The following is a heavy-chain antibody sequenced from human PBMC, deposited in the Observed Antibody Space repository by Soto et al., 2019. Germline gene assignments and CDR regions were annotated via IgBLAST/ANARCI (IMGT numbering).Heavy chain of an antibody. D-gene: IGHD3-10*01. CDR1: GLTFRSYY. V-gene: IGHV3-23*01. CDR3: AKKVNSGPGSQYFDY. CDR2: FRTGADDGTT. J-gene: IGHJ4*02. Sequence: GGSLRLSCAASGLTFRSYYMSWVRQAPGKGLEWVSGFRTGADDGTTYYADCGKCRFTISRDISKNTLFLQMNSLKAEDTAIYYCAKKVNSGPGSQYFDYWGQGTLVTVSS.